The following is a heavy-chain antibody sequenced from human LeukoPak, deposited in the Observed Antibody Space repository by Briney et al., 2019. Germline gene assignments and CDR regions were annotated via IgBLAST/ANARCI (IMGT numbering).Heavy chain of an antibody. J-gene: IGHJ4*02. Sequence: SETLSLTCTVSGVSISSGGYYWSWIRQHPGKGLEWIGYIYYSGSTYYNPSLKSRVTISVDTSKNQFSLELSSVTAADTAVYYCARETGYSSGWYYFVYWGQGTLVTVSS. V-gene: IGHV4-31*03. D-gene: IGHD6-19*01. CDR3: ARETGYSSGWYYFVY. CDR1: GVSISSGGYY. CDR2: IYYSGST.